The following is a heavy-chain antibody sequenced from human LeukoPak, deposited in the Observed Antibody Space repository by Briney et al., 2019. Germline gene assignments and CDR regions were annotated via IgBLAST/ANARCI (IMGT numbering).Heavy chain of an antibody. CDR3: AREIRETVVTRHYYYGIDV. V-gene: IGHV3-48*01. D-gene: IGHD2-15*01. J-gene: IGHJ6*02. CDR2: ISSSSSTI. Sequence: PGGSLRLSCAASGFTFSSYSMNWVRQAPGKGLEWVSYISSSSSTIYYADSVKGRFTISRDNAKNVLYLQMSSLRAEDTAVYYCAREIRETVVTRHYYYGIDVWGQGTTVTVSS. CDR1: GFTFSSYS.